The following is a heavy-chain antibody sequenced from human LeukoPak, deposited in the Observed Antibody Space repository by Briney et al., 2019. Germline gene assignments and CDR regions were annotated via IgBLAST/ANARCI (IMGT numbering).Heavy chain of an antibody. CDR2: IYTSGST. CDR1: GGSISSYY. D-gene: IGHD3-9*01. V-gene: IGHV4-4*07. J-gene: IGHJ6*03. CDR3: ARDPPQYDILTGSVSYYYYYMDV. Sequence: SETLSLTCSVCGGSISSYYWSWIRQPAGKGLEWIGRIYTSGSTNYNPSLKSRVTMSVDTSKNQSSLKLSSVTAADTAVYYCARDPPQYDILTGSVSYYYYYMDVWGKGTTVTVSS.